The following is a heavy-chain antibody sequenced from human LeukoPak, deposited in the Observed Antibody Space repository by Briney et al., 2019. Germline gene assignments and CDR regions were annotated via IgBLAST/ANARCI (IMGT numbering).Heavy chain of an antibody. CDR2: ISAYNGNT. V-gene: IGHV1-18*01. CDR1: GYTFTSYG. J-gene: IGHJ6*03. Sequence: ASVTVSCKASGYTFTSYGISWVRQAPGQGLEWMGWISAYNGNTNYAQKLQGRVTMTTDTSTGTAYMELRSLRSDDTAVYYCARLVSGRGYCSGGSCYSYYMDVWGKGTTVTVSS. D-gene: IGHD2-15*01. CDR3: ARLVSGRGYCSGGSCYSYYMDV.